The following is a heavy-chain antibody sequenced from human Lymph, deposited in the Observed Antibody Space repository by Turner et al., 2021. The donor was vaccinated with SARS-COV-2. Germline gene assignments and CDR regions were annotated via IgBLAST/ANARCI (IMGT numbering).Heavy chain of an antibody. CDR2: INWSGGSI. J-gene: IGHJ4*02. CDR1: GFTFDDYA. V-gene: IGHV3-9*01. Sequence: EVQLVESGGGLVQPGRSLRLSCAASGFTFDDYAMHWVRQAPGKGLEWVSGINWSGGSIAYVDSVKGRFTISRDNPKNSLYLQMNSLRAEDTAFYYCAKDLAGTYYSSFDYWGQGTLVTVSS. CDR3: AKDLAGTYYSSFDY. D-gene: IGHD1-26*01.